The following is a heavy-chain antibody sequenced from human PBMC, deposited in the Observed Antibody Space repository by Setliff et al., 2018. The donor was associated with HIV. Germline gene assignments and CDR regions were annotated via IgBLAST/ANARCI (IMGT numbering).Heavy chain of an antibody. CDR3: ARDRASSGYYARFDH. CDR1: GFTFSNYN. Sequence: GESLRLSCAASGFTFSNYNMNWVRQAPGKGLEWVSSISYYSRFIYHADSMKCRFTISRDNAKKLVYLQMNSLRAEDTAIYYCARDRASSGYYARFDHWGQGTLVPSPQ. V-gene: IGHV3-21*01. J-gene: IGHJ4*02. CDR2: ISYYSRFI. D-gene: IGHD3-22*01.